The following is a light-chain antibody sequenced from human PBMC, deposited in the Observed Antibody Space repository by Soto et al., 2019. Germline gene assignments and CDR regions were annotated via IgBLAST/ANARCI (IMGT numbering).Light chain of an antibody. CDR3: KQYNNWPLT. CDR2: GAS. Sequence: EIVMTQSPATLSVSPGERATLSCRASQSVSSNLAWYQQKPGQAPRLLIYGASTRATGIPARFSGSVSGTEFTLTISSLQSEDFAVYYCKQYNNWPLTFGGGTKVEIK. CDR1: QSVSSN. J-gene: IGKJ4*01. V-gene: IGKV3-15*01.